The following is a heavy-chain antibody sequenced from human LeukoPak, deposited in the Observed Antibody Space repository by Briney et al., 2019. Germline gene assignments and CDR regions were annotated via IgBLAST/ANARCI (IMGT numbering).Heavy chain of an antibody. J-gene: IGHJ4*02. D-gene: IGHD3-10*01. V-gene: IGHV3-30*18. CDR1: GFTFSSYG. Sequence: GGSLRLPCAASGFTFSSYGMHWVRQAPGKGLEWVAVISYDGSNKYYADSVKGRFTISRDNSKNTLYLQMNSLRAEDTAVYYCAKDRGNTMVLAYWGQGTLVTVSS. CDR2: ISYDGSNK. CDR3: AKDRGNTMVLAY.